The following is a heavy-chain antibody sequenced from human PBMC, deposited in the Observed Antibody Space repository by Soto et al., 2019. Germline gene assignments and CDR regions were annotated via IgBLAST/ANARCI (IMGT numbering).Heavy chain of an antibody. Sequence: PSETLSLTYTVSGGFISPFYWSWVRQPPGKGLEWIGYLDYSGNTNYNPSLKSRVTISVDASKNQVSLRLTTVTAADTAVYYCARGGGVAARTFDYWGQGTVVTVSS. V-gene: IGHV4-59*01. CDR3: ARGGGVAARTFDY. D-gene: IGHD2-15*01. CDR1: GGFISPFY. J-gene: IGHJ4*02. CDR2: LDYSGNT.